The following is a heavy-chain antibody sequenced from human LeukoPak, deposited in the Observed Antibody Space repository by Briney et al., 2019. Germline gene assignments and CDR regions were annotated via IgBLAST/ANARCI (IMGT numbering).Heavy chain of an antibody. Sequence: ASVKVSCKASGYTFTGYYMHWVRQAPGQGLEWMGWINPNSGGTNYAQKFQGRVTMTRDTSISTAYMELSRLRSDDTAVYYCARDLAYGSGMLRDYWGQGTLVTVSS. J-gene: IGHJ4*02. CDR3: ARDLAYGSGMLRDY. CDR1: GYTFTGYY. D-gene: IGHD3-10*01. CDR2: INPNSGGT. V-gene: IGHV1-2*02.